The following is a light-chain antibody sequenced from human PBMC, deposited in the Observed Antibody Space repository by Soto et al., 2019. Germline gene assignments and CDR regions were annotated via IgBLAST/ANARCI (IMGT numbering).Light chain of an antibody. J-gene: IGKJ4*01. CDR3: QQYGSSPPLT. Sequence: EIVLIQSPATLSLSPGERATLSCRASQSVGSYLAWYQHKPGQAPRLLISDASNRATGIPDRFSGSGSGTDFTLTISRLEPEDFAVYYCQQYGSSPPLTFGGGTKVDIK. CDR2: DAS. CDR1: QSVGSY. V-gene: IGKV3-20*01.